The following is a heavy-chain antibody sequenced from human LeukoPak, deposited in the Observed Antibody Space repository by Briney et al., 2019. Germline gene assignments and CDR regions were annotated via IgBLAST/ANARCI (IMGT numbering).Heavy chain of an antibody. D-gene: IGHD4-17*01. CDR2: ISSSSSYI. J-gene: IGHJ6*02. CDR3: AREATVTNDYGMDV. CDR1: GFTFSSYS. Sequence: GGSLRLSCAASGFTFSSYSMNWVRQAPGKGLEWVSSISSSSSYIYYADSVKGRFTISRDNAKNSLYLQMNSLRAEDTAVYYCAREATVTNDYGMDVWGQGTTVTVSS. V-gene: IGHV3-21*01.